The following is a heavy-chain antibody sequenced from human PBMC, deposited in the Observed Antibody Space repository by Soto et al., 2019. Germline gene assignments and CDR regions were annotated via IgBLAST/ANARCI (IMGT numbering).Heavy chain of an antibody. CDR1: GGTFDNYT. Sequence: GASVKVSCKASGGTFDNYTFNWVRQAPGQGLEWMGRVIPIVDISNYAQKFQGRVTITADKSTSTAYMELSSLRSEDTAVYYCARGRNAGSWFDPWGQGTLVTVSS. D-gene: IGHD3-10*01. J-gene: IGHJ5*02. CDR2: VIPIVDIS. V-gene: IGHV1-69*02. CDR3: ARGRNAGSWFDP.